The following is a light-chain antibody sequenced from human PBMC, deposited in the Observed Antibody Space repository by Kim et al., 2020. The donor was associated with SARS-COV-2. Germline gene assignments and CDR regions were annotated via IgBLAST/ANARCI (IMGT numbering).Light chain of an antibody. Sequence: AIQMTQSPSSLSASVGDRVTITCRASQGIRNDLGWYQQKPGRAPRLLIYASSSLQSGVPSRFSGSGSGTDFTLTISSLQPEDFATYFCLQDYSYPWTFGQGTKVDIK. V-gene: IGKV1-6*01. J-gene: IGKJ1*01. CDR2: ASS. CDR3: LQDYSYPWT. CDR1: QGIRND.